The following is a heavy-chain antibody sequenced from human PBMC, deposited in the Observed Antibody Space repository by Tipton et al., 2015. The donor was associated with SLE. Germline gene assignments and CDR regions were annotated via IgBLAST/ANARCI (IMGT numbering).Heavy chain of an antibody. Sequence: SLRLSCAASGFTFSDYGMHWVRQAPGKGLEWVAFIPNNGHTKYYADSVKGRFTISRDNSQNTLYLQMSSLRTEDTAVYYCARDLDDAFDIWGQGTMVTVSS. J-gene: IGHJ3*02. D-gene: IGHD1-1*01. CDR2: IPNNGHTK. CDR3: ARDLDDAFDI. V-gene: IGHV3-30*19. CDR1: GFTFSDYG.